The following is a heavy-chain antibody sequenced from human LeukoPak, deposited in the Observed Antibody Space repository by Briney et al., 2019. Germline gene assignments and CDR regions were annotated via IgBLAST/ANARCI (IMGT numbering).Heavy chain of an antibody. D-gene: IGHD1-1*01. CDR2: FDPEDGET. Sequence: ASVKVSCKVSGYTLTELSMHWVRQAPGKGLEWMGGFDPEDGETIYAQKFQGRVTMTEDTSTDTAYMELSSLRSEDTAVYYCATGVENWNDLWEYFNYWGQGTLVTVSS. V-gene: IGHV1-24*01. J-gene: IGHJ4*02. CDR1: GYTLTELS. CDR3: ATGVENWNDLWEYFNY.